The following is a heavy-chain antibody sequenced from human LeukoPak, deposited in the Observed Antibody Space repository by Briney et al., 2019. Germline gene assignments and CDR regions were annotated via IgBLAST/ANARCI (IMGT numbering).Heavy chain of an antibody. J-gene: IGHJ4*02. V-gene: IGHV4-59*12. CDR2: IYHSGST. Sequence: SETLSLTCTVSGGSISSYYWSWIRQPPGKGLEWIGEIYHSGSTNYNPSLKSRVTISVDKSKNQFSLKLSSVTAADTAVYYCARALMVRGEYLDYWGQGTLVTVSS. CDR3: ARALMVRGEYLDY. CDR1: GGSISSYY. D-gene: IGHD3-10*01.